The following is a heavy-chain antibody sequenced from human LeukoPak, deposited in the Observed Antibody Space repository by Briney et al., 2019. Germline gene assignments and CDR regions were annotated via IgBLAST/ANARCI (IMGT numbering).Heavy chain of an antibody. CDR1: GFTFSSYS. Sequence: PGGSLRLSCAASGFTFSSYSMNWVRQAPGKGLEWVSSISNSSSYIYYADSVKGRFTISRDNAKNSLYLQMDSLRADDTAVYYCARGRIVAGVRYWGQGTLVTVSS. D-gene: IGHD3-22*01. CDR2: ISNSSSYI. J-gene: IGHJ4*02. V-gene: IGHV3-21*01. CDR3: ARGRIVAGVRY.